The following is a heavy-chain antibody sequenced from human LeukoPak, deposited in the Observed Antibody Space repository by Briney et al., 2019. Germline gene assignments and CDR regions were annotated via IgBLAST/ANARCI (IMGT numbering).Heavy chain of an antibody. D-gene: IGHD6-19*01. J-gene: IGHJ3*02. CDR2: ISWNSGSI. Sequence: PGRSLRLSCAASGFTFDDYAMHWVRQAPGKGLEWVSGISWNSGSIGYADSVKGRFTISRDNAKNSLYLQMNSLSAEDTALYYCAKDIAGAVAGRLGPGDAFDIWGQGTMVTVSS. CDR3: AKDIAGAVAGRLGPGDAFDI. V-gene: IGHV3-9*01. CDR1: GFTFDDYA.